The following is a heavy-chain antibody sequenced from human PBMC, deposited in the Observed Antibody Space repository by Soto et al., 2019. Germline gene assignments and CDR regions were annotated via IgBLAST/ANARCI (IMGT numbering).Heavy chain of an antibody. D-gene: IGHD7-27*01. CDR1: RGCFSGYY. V-gene: IGHV4-34*01. Sequence: XATLSLTCAVCRGCFSGYYWSGIRQPPGKGLEWIGEINHSGSTNYNPSLKSRVTISVDTSKNQFSLKLSSVTAADTAVYYCARGMRALGYYYGMDVCGQGTTVTVSS. J-gene: IGHJ6*02. CDR3: ARGMRALGYYYGMDV. CDR2: INHSGST.